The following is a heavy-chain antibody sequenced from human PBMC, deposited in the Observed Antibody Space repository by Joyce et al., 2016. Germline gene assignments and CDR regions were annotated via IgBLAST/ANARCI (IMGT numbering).Heavy chain of an antibody. CDR1: GYNFANNY. CDR2: IWPGDSDT. J-gene: IGHJ4*01. D-gene: IGHD2-15*01. CDR3: ARLGDIAAAFDY. Sequence: EVQLVQSGAEVKKPGESLKISCKGSGYNFANNYIAWVRQMPGKGLEWMGMIWPGDSDTRYSTSFQGQVTISADMSINTAYLQWSSLKASDTAMYFCARLGDIAAAFDYWGHGTRVTVSS. V-gene: IGHV5-51*01.